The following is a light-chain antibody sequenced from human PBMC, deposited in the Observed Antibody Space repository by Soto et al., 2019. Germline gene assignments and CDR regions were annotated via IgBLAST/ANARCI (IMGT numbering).Light chain of an antibody. CDR3: AAWDDSVKGPV. J-gene: IGLJ3*02. CDR2: RND. CDR1: SSNLGSNT. Sequence: QSVLTQPPSASGTPGQRVTISCSGSSSNLGSNTVNWYQQLPGTAPKLLISRNDQRPSGVPDRFSVSKSGTSASLAISGLQSEDEADYYCAAWDDSVKGPVFGGGTKLTVL. V-gene: IGLV1-44*01.